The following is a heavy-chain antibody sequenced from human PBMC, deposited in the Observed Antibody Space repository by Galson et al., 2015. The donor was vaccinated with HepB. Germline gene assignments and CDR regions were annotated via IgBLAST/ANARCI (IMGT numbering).Heavy chain of an antibody. CDR3: ARGSYYAMDV. Sequence: SLRLSCAASGLTFSSNWMHWVRQAPGGGLVWVSRINSDGTSTRYADSVKGRFTISRDNAKDTLYLQMNSLRAEDTAVYYCARGSYYAMDVWGQGTTVTVSS. J-gene: IGHJ6*02. CDR2: INSDGTST. V-gene: IGHV3-74*01. CDR1: GLTFSSNW.